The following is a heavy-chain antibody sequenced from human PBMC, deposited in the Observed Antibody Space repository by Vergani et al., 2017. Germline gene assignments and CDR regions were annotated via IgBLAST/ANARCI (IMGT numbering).Heavy chain of an antibody. CDR2: IYSGGST. D-gene: IGHD1-26*01. CDR3: ARAQGPVGATWFDP. CDR1: GFTVSSNY. J-gene: IGHJ5*02. V-gene: IGHV3-53*01. Sequence: EVQLVESGGGLIQPGGSLRLSCAASGFTVSSNYMSWVRQAPGKGLEWVSVIYSGGSTYYADSVKGRFTISRDNSKNTLYLQMNSLRAEDTAVYYCARAQGPVGATWFDPWGQGTLVTVSS.